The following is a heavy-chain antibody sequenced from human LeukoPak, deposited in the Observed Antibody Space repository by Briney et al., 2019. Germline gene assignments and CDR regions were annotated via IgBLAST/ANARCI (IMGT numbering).Heavy chain of an antibody. V-gene: IGHV3-33*06. Sequence: GGSLRLSCAASGFTFSSYGMHWVRQAPGKGLEWVAIIWYDGSNKYYADSVKGRFTISRDNSKNTLYLQMNSLRAEDTAMYYCAKETYCSGGSCGHFDYWAREPWSPSPQ. CDR3: AKETYCSGGSCGHFDY. CDR2: IWYDGSNK. J-gene: IGHJ4*02. CDR1: GFTFSSYG. D-gene: IGHD2-15*01.